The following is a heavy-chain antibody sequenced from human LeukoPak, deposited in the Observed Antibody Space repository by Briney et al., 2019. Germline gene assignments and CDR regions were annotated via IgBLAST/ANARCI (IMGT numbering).Heavy chain of an antibody. Sequence: GASVKVSCKASGYTFTSYDINWVRQATGQGLEWMGWMNPNSGNTGYAQKFQGRVTMTRNTSISTAYMELSSLRSEDMAVYYCASSPMYASDAFDIWGQGTMVTVSS. CDR3: ASSPMYASDAFDI. D-gene: IGHD3-10*02. J-gene: IGHJ3*02. V-gene: IGHV1-8*01. CDR2: MNPNSGNT. CDR1: GYTFTSYD.